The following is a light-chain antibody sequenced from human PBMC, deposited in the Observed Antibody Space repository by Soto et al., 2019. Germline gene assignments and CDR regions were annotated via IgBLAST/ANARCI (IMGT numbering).Light chain of an antibody. CDR3: QQYNNYPWT. Sequence: EIVMTQSPVTLSVSPGKRATLSCRASQSVSSNLAWYQQKPGQAPRLLIYAASTRATGIPARFSGSGSGTEFTLTISSLQPDDFSTFYCQQYNNYPWTFGQGTKVEIK. CDR1: QSVSSN. CDR2: AAS. J-gene: IGKJ1*01. V-gene: IGKV3-15*01.